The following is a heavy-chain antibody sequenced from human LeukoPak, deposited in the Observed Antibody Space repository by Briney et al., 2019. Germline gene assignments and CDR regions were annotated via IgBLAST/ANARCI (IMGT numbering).Heavy chain of an antibody. CDR1: GGSISTNSYY. CDR3: ATRRVSYGDYEY. V-gene: IGHV4-39*01. CDR2: IYYSGST. J-gene: IGHJ4*02. D-gene: IGHD4-17*01. Sequence: PSETLSLTCSVSGGSISTNSYYWDWIRQPPGKGLEWIGSIYYSGSTYYNLSLKSRVTISVDTSKNQFSLKLSSVTAADTAVYYCATRRVSYGDYEYWGQGSLVTVSS.